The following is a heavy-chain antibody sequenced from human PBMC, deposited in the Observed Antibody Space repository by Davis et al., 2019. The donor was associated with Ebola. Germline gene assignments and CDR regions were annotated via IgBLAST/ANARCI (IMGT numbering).Heavy chain of an antibody. D-gene: IGHD5-12*01. J-gene: IGHJ4*02. CDR1: GYTFTSYY. Sequence: ASVKVSCKASGYTFTSYYLHWVRQAPGQGLEWMGQINPSSGGTKYAQKFQGRVTMTRDTSISTAYLELSRLRSDDTAVYFCARDSFGGYYSFDNWGQGTLVTVSS. CDR3: ARDSFGGYYSFDN. CDR2: INPSSGGT. V-gene: IGHV1-2*06.